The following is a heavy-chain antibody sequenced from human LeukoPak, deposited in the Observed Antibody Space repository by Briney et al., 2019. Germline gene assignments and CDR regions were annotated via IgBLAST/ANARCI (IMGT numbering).Heavy chain of an antibody. CDR1: GYTFTGYY. V-gene: IGHV1-2*02. CDR3: ARDSSGYYDY. CDR2: INPDNGRT. J-gene: IGHJ4*02. D-gene: IGHD3-10*01. Sequence: ASVKVSCKASGYTFTGYYMHWVRQAPGQGLEWMGWINPDNGRTNYAQKFQGRVTVTRDTSISTAYMELSRLSSDDTAVYYCARDSSGYYDYWGQGTLVTVSS.